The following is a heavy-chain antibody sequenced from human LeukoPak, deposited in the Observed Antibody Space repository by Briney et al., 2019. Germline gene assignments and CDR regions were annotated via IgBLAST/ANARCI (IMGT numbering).Heavy chain of an antibody. CDR3: AKCLGSFGVVIAYFDY. J-gene: IGHJ4*02. CDR1: GFTFSSYA. D-gene: IGHD3-3*01. CDR2: ISSSGGST. V-gene: IGHV3-23*01. Sequence: GGSLRLSCAASGFTFSSYAMSWVRQAPGKGLEWVSAISSSGGSTYYADSVKGRFTISRDNSKNTLYLQMNSLRAEDTAVYYCAKCLGSFGVVIAYFDYWGQGTLVTVSS.